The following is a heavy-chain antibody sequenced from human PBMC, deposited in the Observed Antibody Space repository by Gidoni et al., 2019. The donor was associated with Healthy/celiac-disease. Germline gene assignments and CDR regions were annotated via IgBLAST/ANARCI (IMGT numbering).Heavy chain of an antibody. CDR2: IYSSGST. V-gene: IGHV4-39*01. J-gene: IGHJ4*02. D-gene: IGHD4-4*01. Sequence: QLQLQESGPGLVKPSETLSLTCTVSGGSISSSSYYWGWIRQPPGKGLECIGSIYSSGSTYYHPSLTSRVPISVATSKHQFSLKLSSVTAAYTAVSYCARQGSNPQQYYFDYWGQVTLVTVSS. CDR3: ARQGSNPQQYYFDY. CDR1: GGSISSSSYY.